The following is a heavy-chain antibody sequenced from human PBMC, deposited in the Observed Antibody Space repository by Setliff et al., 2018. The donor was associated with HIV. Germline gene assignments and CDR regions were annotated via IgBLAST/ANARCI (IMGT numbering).Heavy chain of an antibody. Sequence: PSETLSLTCGVSGGSILSSGGYFWGWIRQSPGRGMEWLGTVDFLGNRYLNPSLKSRVAVSVDTSKNHFSLRLTSVTAADTAVYYCARAPANYHDSSCFYFGGDYYFDFWGQGTLVTVSS. CDR3: ARAPANYHDSSCFYFGGDYYFDF. J-gene: IGHJ4*02. D-gene: IGHD3-22*01. V-gene: IGHV4-39*02. CDR2: VDFLGNR. CDR1: GGSILSSGGYF.